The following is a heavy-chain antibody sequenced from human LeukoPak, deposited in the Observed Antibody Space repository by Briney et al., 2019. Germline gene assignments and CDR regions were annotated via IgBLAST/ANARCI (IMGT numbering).Heavy chain of an antibody. V-gene: IGHV3-23*01. CDR1: RFTFSSYA. CDR3: AKGYVVVPLIYFDY. Sequence: PGGSLRPSCAASRFTFSSYAMSWVRQAPGKGLEWVSAISGSGGSTYYADSVKGRFTISRDNSKNTLYLQMNSLRAEDTAVYYCAKGYVVVPLIYFDYWGQGTLVTVSS. D-gene: IGHD3-22*01. CDR2: ISGSGGST. J-gene: IGHJ4*02.